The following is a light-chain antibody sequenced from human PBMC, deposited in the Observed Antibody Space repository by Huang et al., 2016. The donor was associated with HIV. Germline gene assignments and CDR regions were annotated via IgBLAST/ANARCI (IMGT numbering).Light chain of an antibody. CDR1: QSLLHSDGETY. V-gene: IGKV2D-29*02. CDR2: EGS. J-gene: IGKJ4*01. Sequence: DIVMTQTPLSLSVTPGQPASISCKSSQSLLHSDGETYLYWYLHKPGQSPQLLIYEGSNRCSGVPDRFSGSGSGTDCTLRISRVEAEDVGVYYCMQRTQRPLTFGGGTKVEIK. CDR3: MQRTQRPLT.